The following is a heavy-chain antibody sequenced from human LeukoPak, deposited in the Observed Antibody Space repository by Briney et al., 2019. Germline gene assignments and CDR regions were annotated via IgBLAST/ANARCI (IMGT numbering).Heavy chain of an antibody. D-gene: IGHD6-19*01. Sequence: DRSLRLSCAASGFTFEDSAMHWVRQSPGRGLEWVSSISWNSGNIGYADSVKGRFTISRDNAKNSLYLQMNSLRAEDTALYYCAKGHSSGWYDWFDPWGQGTLVTVSS. CDR3: AKGHSSGWYDWFDP. V-gene: IGHV3-9*01. CDR1: GFTFEDSA. CDR2: ISWNSGNI. J-gene: IGHJ5*02.